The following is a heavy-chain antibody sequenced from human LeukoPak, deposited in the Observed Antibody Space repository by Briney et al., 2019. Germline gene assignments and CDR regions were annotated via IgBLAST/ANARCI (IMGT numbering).Heavy chain of an antibody. CDR3: ARAGGGYSSGWGAFDI. V-gene: IGHV1-2*02. D-gene: IGHD5-18*01. CDR2: IIPNSGGT. J-gene: IGHJ3*02. CDR1: GYTFNAYY. Sequence: ASAKVSCKASGYTFNAYYIRWVRPAPGQGLEWMGWIIPNSGGTSYAQKFQGRVTMTRDTSISTAYMELSRLGSDDTAVYFCARAGGGYSSGWGAFDIWGQGTVVTVSS.